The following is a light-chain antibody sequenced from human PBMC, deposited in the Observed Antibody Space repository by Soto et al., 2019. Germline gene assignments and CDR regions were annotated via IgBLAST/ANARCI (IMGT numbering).Light chain of an antibody. V-gene: IGKV1-5*03. CDR1: QSISSW. CDR3: QQYNTYRT. CDR2: KAS. Sequence: DIQMAGSRCRLSASVGYTVTITCRASQSISSWLAWYQQKPGKAPKLLIYKASSLESGVPSRFSGSGSGTEFTLTISSLQPDDFATYYCQQYNTYRTFGQGSKVGIK. J-gene: IGKJ1*01.